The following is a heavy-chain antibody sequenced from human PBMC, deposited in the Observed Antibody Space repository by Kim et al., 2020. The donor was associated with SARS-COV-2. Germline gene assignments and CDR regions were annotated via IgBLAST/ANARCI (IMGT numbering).Heavy chain of an antibody. CDR1: GFTFSSYE. CDR2: ISSSGSTI. Sequence: GGSLRLSCAASGFTFSSYEMNWVRQAPGKGLEWVSYISSSGSTIYYADSVKGRFTISRDNAKNSLYLQMNSLRAEDTAVYYCARNSVYDYVWGSYRYFDYWGQGTLVTVSS. D-gene: IGHD3-16*02. CDR3: ARNSVYDYVWGSYRYFDY. V-gene: IGHV3-48*03. J-gene: IGHJ4*02.